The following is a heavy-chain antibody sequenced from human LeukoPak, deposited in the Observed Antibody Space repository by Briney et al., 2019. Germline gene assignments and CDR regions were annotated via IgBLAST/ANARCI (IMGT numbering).Heavy chain of an antibody. CDR1: GYTFTSYG. Sequence: ASVKVSCKASGYTFTSYGISWVRQAPGQGLEWMGIINPSGGSTSYAQKFQGRVTMTRDTSTSTVYMELSSLRSEDTAVYYCARDRYCSGGSCYSDPSGFDYWGQGTLVTVSS. J-gene: IGHJ4*02. CDR3: ARDRYCSGGSCYSDPSGFDY. V-gene: IGHV1-46*01. CDR2: INPSGGST. D-gene: IGHD2-15*01.